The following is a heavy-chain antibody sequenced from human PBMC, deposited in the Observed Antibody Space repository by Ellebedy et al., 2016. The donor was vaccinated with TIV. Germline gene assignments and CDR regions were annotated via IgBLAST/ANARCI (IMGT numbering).Heavy chain of an antibody. CDR2: MNSDGSTT. J-gene: IGHJ4*02. Sequence: GESLKISXAASGFTFSSYWMHCVRQAPGKGLVWVSRMNSDGSTTNYADSVRGRFTISRDNAKNTLYLQMNSLRAEDTAVYYCATAGNYRFDSWGQGTLVTVSS. CDR1: GFTFSSYW. D-gene: IGHD1-7*01. V-gene: IGHV3-74*01. CDR3: ATAGNYRFDS.